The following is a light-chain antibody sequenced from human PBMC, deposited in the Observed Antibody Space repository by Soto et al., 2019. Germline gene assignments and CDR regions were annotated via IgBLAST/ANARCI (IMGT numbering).Light chain of an antibody. CDR3: QQYGSSPPIT. CDR2: DAS. J-gene: IGKJ5*01. V-gene: IGKV3-20*01. Sequence: DIVLTQSPGTLSLSPGERATLYCRASQSVSSNHLAWYQQKPGQAPRLLIYDASSRATGIPDRFSGSGSGTDFTLTISRLEPEDSAVYYCQQYGSSPPITFGQGTLLEIK. CDR1: QSVSSNH.